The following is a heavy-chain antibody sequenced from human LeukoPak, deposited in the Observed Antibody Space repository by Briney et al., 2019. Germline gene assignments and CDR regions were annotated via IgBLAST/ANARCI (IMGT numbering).Heavy chain of an antibody. V-gene: IGHV1-18*01. CDR1: GYTFTIYG. J-gene: IGHJ3*02. CDR3: ASPSTGYSSSWTDAFDI. CDR2: ISAYNGNT. D-gene: IGHD6-13*01. Sequence: ASVTVSFTASGYTFTIYGISWVRQAPGQGLEWMGWISAYNGNTNYAQKLEGRVTMTTDTSTSTAYMELRSLRSDDTAVYYCASPSTGYSSSWTDAFDIWGQGTMVTVSS.